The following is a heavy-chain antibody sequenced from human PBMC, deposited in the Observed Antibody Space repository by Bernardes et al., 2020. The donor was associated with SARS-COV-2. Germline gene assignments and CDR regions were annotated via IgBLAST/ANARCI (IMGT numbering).Heavy chain of an antibody. V-gene: IGHV3-74*01. CDR2: INSDGRTT. CDR3: VRGPSDGHGRFEY. Sequence: GGSLRLPCAAPGFTLSSYWMHWGSQGPGKGLVWVSRINSDGRTTTYADSVKGRFTISRDNAKNTLYLQMNSLRAEDTAVYYCVRGPSDGHGRFEYWGQGALVTVSS. CDR1: GFTLSSYW. J-gene: IGHJ4*02.